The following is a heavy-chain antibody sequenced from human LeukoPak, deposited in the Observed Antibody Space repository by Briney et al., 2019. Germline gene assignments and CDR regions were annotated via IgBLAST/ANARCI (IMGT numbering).Heavy chain of an antibody. Sequence: TSETLSLTCTVSGGSISSSSYYWGWIRQPPGKGLEWIGSIYYSGSTYYNPSLKSRVTISVDTSKNQFSLKLSSVTAADTAVYYCASFPDYDILTGYYIGFDYWGQGTLVTVSS. CDR3: ASFPDYDILTGYYIGFDY. D-gene: IGHD3-9*01. J-gene: IGHJ4*02. CDR2: IYYSGST. CDR1: GGSISSSSYY. V-gene: IGHV4-39*07.